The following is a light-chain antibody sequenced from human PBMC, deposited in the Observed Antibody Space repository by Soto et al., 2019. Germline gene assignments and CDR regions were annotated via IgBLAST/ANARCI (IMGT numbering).Light chain of an antibody. V-gene: IGKV3-15*01. Sequence: EIVMTQSPATLSVSPGETATLSCRASQSVSSNLAWYQQKPGQAPRLLISGTSTRATDIPARFSGSGSGTEFTLTISSLQSEDFAVYYCQQYNNFWTFGQGTKVEIK. CDR3: QQYNNFWT. CDR1: QSVSSN. J-gene: IGKJ1*01. CDR2: GTS.